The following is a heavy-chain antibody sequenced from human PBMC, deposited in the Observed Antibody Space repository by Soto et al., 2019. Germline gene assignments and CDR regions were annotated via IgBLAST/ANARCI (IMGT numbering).Heavy chain of an antibody. V-gene: IGHV1-46*01. D-gene: IGHD4-17*01. CDR1: GYTFTNYY. Sequence: ASVKFSCNTSGYTFTNYYMHWVRQAPGQVLECRGVFNPSGDVASYXXKFQGRVXXTRDTSRSTLXMELSILRSEDTAVYYCAREGTVNPMNFDYXX. J-gene: IGHJ4*01. CDR2: FNPSGDVA. CDR3: AREGTVNPMNFDY.